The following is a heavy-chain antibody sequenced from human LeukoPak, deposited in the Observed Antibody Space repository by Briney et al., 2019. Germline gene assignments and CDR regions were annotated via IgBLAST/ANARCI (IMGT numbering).Heavy chain of an antibody. CDR3: ATDPFSAYYYGSGGYL. Sequence: ASVKVSCKVSGYTLTELSMHWVRPAPGKGLEWMGGFDPEDGETIYAQKFQGRVTMTEDTSTDTAHMELSSLRSEDTAVYYCATDPFSAYYYGSGGYLWGQGTLVTVSS. CDR1: GYTLTELS. CDR2: FDPEDGET. V-gene: IGHV1-24*01. D-gene: IGHD3-10*01. J-gene: IGHJ4*02.